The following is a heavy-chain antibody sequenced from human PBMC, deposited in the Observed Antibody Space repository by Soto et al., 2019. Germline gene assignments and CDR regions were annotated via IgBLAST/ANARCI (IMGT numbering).Heavy chain of an antibody. D-gene: IGHD3-3*01. CDR3: ARDGXTLIFGVVTTGSQDY. Sequence: ASFEVACNASFSPDTREGISCVRQAPGQVLEWMGWISAYNGNTNYAQKLQGRVTMTTDTSTSTAYMELRSLRSDDTAVYYCARDGXTLIFGVVTTGSQDYWGQGTLVTVSS. CDR1: FSPDTREG. V-gene: IGHV1-18*01. J-gene: IGHJ4*02. CDR2: ISAYNGNT.